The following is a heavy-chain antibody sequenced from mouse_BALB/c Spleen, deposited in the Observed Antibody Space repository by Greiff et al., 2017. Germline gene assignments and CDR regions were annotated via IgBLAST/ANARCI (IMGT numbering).Heavy chain of an antibody. CDR2: ISDGGSYT. Sequence: EVNVVESGGGLVKPGGSLKLSCAASGFTFSDYYMYWVRQTPEKRLEWVATISDGGSYTYYPDSVKGRFTISRDNAKNNLYLQMSSLKSEDTAMYYCARDPAYWGQGTLVTVSA. J-gene: IGHJ3*01. CDR1: GFTFSDYY. V-gene: IGHV5-4*02. CDR3: ARDPAY.